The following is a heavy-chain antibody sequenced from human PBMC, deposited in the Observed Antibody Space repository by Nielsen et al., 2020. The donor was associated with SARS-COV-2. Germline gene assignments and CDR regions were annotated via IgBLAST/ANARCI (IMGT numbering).Heavy chain of an antibody. CDR2: IYYSGST. CDR1: GGSISSYY. D-gene: IGHD3-16*01. V-gene: IGHV4-59*01. Sequence: SETLSLTCTVSGGSISSYYWSWIRQPPGKGLEWIGYIYYSGSTNYNPSLKSRVTISVDTSKNQFSLKLSSVTAADTAVYYCARGHRSWPNTITAGEYYFDYWGQGTLVTVSS. J-gene: IGHJ4*02. CDR3: ARGHRSWPNTITAGEYYFDY.